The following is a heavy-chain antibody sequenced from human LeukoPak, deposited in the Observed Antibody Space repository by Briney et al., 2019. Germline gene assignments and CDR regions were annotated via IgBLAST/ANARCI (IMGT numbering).Heavy chain of an antibody. CDR2: ISAYNGNT. Sequence: GASVKVSCKASGYTFTSYGISWVRQAPGQGLEWMEWISAYNGNTNYAQKLQGRVTMTTDTSTSTAYMELRSLRSDDTAVYYCARAMITFGGVIAPGAFDIWGQGTMVTVSS. D-gene: IGHD3-16*02. J-gene: IGHJ3*02. CDR3: ARAMITFGGVIAPGAFDI. V-gene: IGHV1-18*01. CDR1: GYTFTSYG.